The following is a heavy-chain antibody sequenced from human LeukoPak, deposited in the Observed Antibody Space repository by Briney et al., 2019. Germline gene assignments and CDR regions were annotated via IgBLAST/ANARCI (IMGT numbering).Heavy chain of an antibody. CDR2: ISSSSSYI. CDR1: GFTFSSYS. J-gene: IGHJ4*02. D-gene: IGHD3-22*01. V-gene: IGHV3-21*01. Sequence: PGGSLRLSCAASGFTFSSYSMNWVRQAPGKGLEWVSSISSSSSYIYYADSVKGRFTISRDNAKNSLYLQMNSLRAEDTAVYYCARERLIVAPNDYWGQGTLVTVSS. CDR3: ARERLIVAPNDY.